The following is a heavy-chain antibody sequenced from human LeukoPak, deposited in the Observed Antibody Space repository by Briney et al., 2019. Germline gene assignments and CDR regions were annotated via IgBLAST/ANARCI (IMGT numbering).Heavy chain of an antibody. CDR2: ISSSGSTI. CDR1: GFTFSSYE. Sequence: GGSLRLSCAASGFTFSSYEMNWVRQAPGKGLEWVSYISSSGSTIYYADSAKGRFTISRDNAKNSLYLQMDSLRAEDTAVYYCAELGITMIGGVWGKGTTVTISS. CDR3: AELGITMIGGV. D-gene: IGHD3-10*02. V-gene: IGHV3-48*03. J-gene: IGHJ6*04.